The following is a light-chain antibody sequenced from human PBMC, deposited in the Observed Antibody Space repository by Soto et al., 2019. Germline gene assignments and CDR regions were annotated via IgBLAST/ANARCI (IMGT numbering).Light chain of an antibody. Sequence: EMGLSRCPATLSLTPGERATLSCRASQSVSSYLAWYQQKPGQAPRLLIYGASNRATGIPARFSGSGSGTDFTLTISILEPEDPAVYYCQQLSVSGAFGQGTRVDSK. V-gene: IGKV3-11*01. J-gene: IGKJ1*01. CDR1: QSVSSY. CDR2: GAS. CDR3: QQLSVSGA.